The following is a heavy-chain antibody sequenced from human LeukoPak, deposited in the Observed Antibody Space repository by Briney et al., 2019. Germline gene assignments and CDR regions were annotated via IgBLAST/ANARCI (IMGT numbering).Heavy chain of an antibody. D-gene: IGHD1-1*01. CDR3: ARSGPDGSY. V-gene: IGHV4-61*02. CDR2: IYTSGST. Sequence: PSETLSLTCTVSGGSISTTSYYWSWIRQPAGKGLEWIGRIYTSGSTDYNPSLKSRVTMSLDTSKNQFSLKLSSVTAADTAVYYCARSGPDGSYWGQGTLVTVSS. J-gene: IGHJ4*02. CDR1: GGSISTTSYY.